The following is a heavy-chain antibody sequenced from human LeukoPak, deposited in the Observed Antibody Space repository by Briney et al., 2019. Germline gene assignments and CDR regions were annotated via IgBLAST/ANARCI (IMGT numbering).Heavy chain of an antibody. CDR2: IIPILGIA. CDR1: GGTFSSYA. V-gene: IGHV1-69*04. CDR3: AKRGPTHRETGYVSAIAVAGYFDY. J-gene: IGHJ4*02. Sequence: ASVKVSCKASGGTFSSYAISWVRQAPGQGLEWMGRIIPILGIANYAQKFQGRVTITADKSTSTAYMELSSLRSEDTAVYYCAKRGPTHRETGYVSAIAVAGYFDYWGQGTLVTVSS. D-gene: IGHD6-19*01.